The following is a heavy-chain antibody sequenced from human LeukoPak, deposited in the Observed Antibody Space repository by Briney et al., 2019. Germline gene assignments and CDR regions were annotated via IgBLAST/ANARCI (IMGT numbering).Heavy chain of an antibody. D-gene: IGHD1-14*01. Sequence: GGSLRLSCAASGFTFSSYSMNWVRQAPGKGLEGVSYISSSSSTIYYADSVKGRFTISRDNAKNSLYLQMSSLRAEDTAVYYCARYTTTGNAFDIWGQGTMVTVSS. CDR3: ARYTTTGNAFDI. CDR2: ISSSSSTI. V-gene: IGHV3-48*01. CDR1: GFTFSSYS. J-gene: IGHJ3*02.